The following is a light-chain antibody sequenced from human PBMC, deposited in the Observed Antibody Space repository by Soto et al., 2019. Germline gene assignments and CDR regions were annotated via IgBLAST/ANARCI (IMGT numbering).Light chain of an antibody. Sequence: QSVLTQPASGSGSPGQSITISCTGTSSDVGSYNLVSWYQQHPGKAPKLMIYEGSKRPSGVSNRFSGSKSGNTASLTISGLQAEDEADYYCCSYAGSSTFYVFGIGTKVTVL. V-gene: IGLV2-23*01. J-gene: IGLJ1*01. CDR2: EGS. CDR3: CSYAGSSTFYV. CDR1: SSDVGSYNL.